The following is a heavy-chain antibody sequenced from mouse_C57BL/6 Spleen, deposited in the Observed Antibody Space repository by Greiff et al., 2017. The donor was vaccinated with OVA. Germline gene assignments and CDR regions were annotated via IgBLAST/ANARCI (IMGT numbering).Heavy chain of an antibody. CDR3: AREGSSYGGYFDV. V-gene: IGHV1-76*01. D-gene: IGHD1-1*01. Sequence: VQLQQSGAELVRPGASVKLSCKASGYTFTDYYINWVKQRPGQGLEWIARIYPGSGNTYYNEKFKGKATLTAEKSSSTAYMQLSSLTSEDSAVYFCAREGSSYGGYFDVWGTGTTVTVSS. CDR2: IYPGSGNT. J-gene: IGHJ1*03. CDR1: GYTFTDYY.